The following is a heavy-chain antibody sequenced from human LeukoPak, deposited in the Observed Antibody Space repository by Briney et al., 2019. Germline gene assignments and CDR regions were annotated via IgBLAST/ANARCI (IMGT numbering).Heavy chain of an antibody. Sequence: ASVKVSCKASGYTFSDYYIHWVRQAPGQGLEWMGWINPNSGGTNYAQKFQGRVTMTSDTTISTAYMELSSLRSEDTAVYYCATERFGMVRRGEDYYYYYYMDVWGKGTTVTVSS. CDR1: GYTFSDYY. D-gene: IGHD3-10*01. CDR3: ATERFGMVRRGEDYYYYYYMDV. V-gene: IGHV1-2*02. CDR2: INPNSGGT. J-gene: IGHJ6*03.